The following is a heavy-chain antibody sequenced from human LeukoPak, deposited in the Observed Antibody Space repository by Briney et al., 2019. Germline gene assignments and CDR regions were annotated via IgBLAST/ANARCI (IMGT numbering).Heavy chain of an antibody. Sequence: PGGSLRLSCVVSGFTFNNGWMNWVRQAPGKGLEWVSSIDSSGGYMFYADSVKGRFIISRDNAKDSLYLQMNSLRVEDTAVYYCLRGDRRDYWGQGTLVTVSS. CDR2: IDSSGGYM. V-gene: IGHV3-21*06. CDR1: GFTFNNGW. J-gene: IGHJ4*02. CDR3: LRGDRRDY.